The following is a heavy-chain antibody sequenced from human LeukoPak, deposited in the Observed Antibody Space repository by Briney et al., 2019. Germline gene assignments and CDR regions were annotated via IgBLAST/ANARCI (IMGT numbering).Heavy chain of an antibody. V-gene: IGHV4-61*02. D-gene: IGHD3-22*01. CDR1: GGSICSGSYF. J-gene: IGHJ5*02. CDR3: ARDQYYDNNWFDP. Sequence: SETLSLTCTVSGGSICSGSYFWSWIRQPAGRGLEWIGRIYTSESTNYNHSLKSRATISVDTSKNQCSLKLSSVTAADTAVDYCARDQYYDNNWFDPWGQGTLVTVSS. CDR2: IYTSEST.